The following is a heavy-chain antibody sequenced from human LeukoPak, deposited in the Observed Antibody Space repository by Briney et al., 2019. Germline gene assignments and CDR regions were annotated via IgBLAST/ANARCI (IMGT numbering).Heavy chain of an antibody. V-gene: IGHV1-18*01. CDR3: ARGRDKGDY. CDR1: GYTFINSG. J-gene: IGHJ4*02. CDR2: ISAYNGNT. Sequence: GASVTVSCKASGYTFINSGITWVRQAPGQGLEWMGWISAYNGNTDYAQKCQGRVTMTTDTSTTTAYMHLTSLSSDDTAVYYCARGRDKGDYWGQGTLVTVSS.